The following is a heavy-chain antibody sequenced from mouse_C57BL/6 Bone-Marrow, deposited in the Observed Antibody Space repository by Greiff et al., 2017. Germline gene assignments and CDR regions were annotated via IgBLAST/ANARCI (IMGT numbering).Heavy chain of an antibody. CDR3: ANCDV. CDR1: GFTFSSYA. CDR2: ISDGGSYT. V-gene: IGHV5-4*03. Sequence: EVKLVESGGGLVKPGGSLKLSCAASGFTFSSYAMSWVRQTPEKRLEWVATISDGGSYTYYPDNVKGRFTISRDNAKNNLYLQLSHLKSEDTDRDYCANCDVWGKGTTVTVSA. J-gene: IGHJ1*03.